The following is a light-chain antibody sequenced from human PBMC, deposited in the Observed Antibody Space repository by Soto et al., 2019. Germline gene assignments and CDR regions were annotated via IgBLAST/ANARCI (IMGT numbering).Light chain of an antibody. CDR3: QQHISWPLT. CDR2: GAS. V-gene: IGKV3-11*01. CDR1: QSVYNNY. J-gene: IGKJ4*01. Sequence: EIVLTQSPDTLSSSPGERATLSCRASQSVYNNYLAWYQQKPGQAPRPLIYGASSRATGIPTRFSGSGSGTDFTLTISNLEPEDFAVYYCQQHISWPLTFGGGTKVEIK.